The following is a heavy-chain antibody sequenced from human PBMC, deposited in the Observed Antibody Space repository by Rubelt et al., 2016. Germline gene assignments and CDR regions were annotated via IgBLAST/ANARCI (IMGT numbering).Heavy chain of an antibody. V-gene: IGHV4-39*07. J-gene: IGHJ2*01. CDR2: LFSGST. D-gene: IGHD6-19*01. CDR1: GDPINTNNYY. Sequence: QLHLHESGPGQVRPSETLSLTCTVSGDPINTNNYYWGWIRQPPGKGLQWIGSLFSGSTYYNPSLKSRVTISIDTSKNQFSRWLCSVTAADTAVHYCARWSSSDCQGFDLWGRGTLVTVSS. CDR3: ARWSSSDCQGFDL.